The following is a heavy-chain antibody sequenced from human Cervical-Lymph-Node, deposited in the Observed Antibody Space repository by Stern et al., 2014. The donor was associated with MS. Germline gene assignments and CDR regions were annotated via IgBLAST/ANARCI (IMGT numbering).Heavy chain of an antibody. V-gene: IGHV4-59*01. CDR2: IYYSGST. CDR3: ARDVGLDY. J-gene: IGHJ4*02. CDR1: GVSTSLYY. D-gene: IGHD1-26*01. Sequence: QLQLQESGPGLVKPSETLSLTCTVSGVSTSLYYWSWIRQPPGKGLEWIGYIYYSGSTTYNPSLKSRVTMSVDTSKNQFSLKLSSVTAADTAVYYCARDVGLDYWGQGTLVTVSS.